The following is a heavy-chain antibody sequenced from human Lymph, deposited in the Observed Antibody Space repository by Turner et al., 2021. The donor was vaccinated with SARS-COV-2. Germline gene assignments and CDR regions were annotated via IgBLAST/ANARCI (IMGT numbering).Heavy chain of an antibody. CDR2: IYYRGST. D-gene: IGHD2-21*02. CDR3: ARETVNNWVDP. J-gene: IGHJ5*02. V-gene: IGHV4-59*01. Sequence: QVKLQESGPRLVEPLETLSLTGTVSGGSLNSNYWSWLRQPPGKRMEWIAYIYYRGSTDYKTSRKSRVTRSVDTCRNQMSLNLTCEDDADTAIYYWARETVNNWVDPWGQGTLVTVSS. CDR1: GGSLNSNY.